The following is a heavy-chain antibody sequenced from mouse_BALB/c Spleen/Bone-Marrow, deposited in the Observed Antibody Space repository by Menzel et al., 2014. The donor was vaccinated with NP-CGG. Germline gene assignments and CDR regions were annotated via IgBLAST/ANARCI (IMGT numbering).Heavy chain of an antibody. Sequence: EVQLVESGPELVKPGASVKMSCKASGYTFTSYVMHWVKQKPGQGLEWIGYINPYNDGTKYNEKFKGKATLTSDKSSSTAYMELSSLTSEDSAVYYGAREGGYYAMDSWGQGTSVTVSS. J-gene: IGHJ4*01. CDR2: INPYNDGT. V-gene: IGHV1-14*01. CDR1: GYTFTSYV. CDR3: AREGGYYAMDS.